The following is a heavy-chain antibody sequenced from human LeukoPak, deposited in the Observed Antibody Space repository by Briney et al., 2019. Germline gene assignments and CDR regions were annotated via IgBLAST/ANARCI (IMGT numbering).Heavy chain of an antibody. D-gene: IGHD5-18*01. V-gene: IGHV3-53*01. J-gene: IGHJ4*02. Sequence: GGSLRLSCAASGFTVSSNYMSWVRQAPGKGLEWVSVIYSGGSTYYADSVKGRFTISRDNSKNTLYLQMNSLRAEDTAVYYCATHSLARTAMANGYWGQGTLVTVSS. CDR3: ATHSLARTAMANGY. CDR1: GFTVSSNY. CDR2: IYSGGST.